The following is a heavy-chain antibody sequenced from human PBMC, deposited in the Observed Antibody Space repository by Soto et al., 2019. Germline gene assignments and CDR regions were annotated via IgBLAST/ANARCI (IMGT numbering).Heavy chain of an antibody. Sequence: VQLLASGGGLVQPGGSLRLSCVVSGFTLPNYGVTWVRQAPGKGLEWVSGFSGGSGTTHYRDYVKGRFTISRDDSKSTVYLQMNSLGVDDTAVYDCVRWNGYGDSWGQGTLVTVSS. D-gene: IGHD1-1*01. J-gene: IGHJ4*02. V-gene: IGHV3-23*01. CDR1: GFTLPNYG. CDR2: FSGGSGTT. CDR3: VRWNGYGDS.